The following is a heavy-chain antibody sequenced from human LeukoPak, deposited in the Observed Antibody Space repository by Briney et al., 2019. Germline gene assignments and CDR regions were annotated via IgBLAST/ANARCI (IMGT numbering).Heavy chain of an antibody. Sequence: ASVNVSCKVSGYTFTFYYLHWLRQAPGQGLEWMGWINPNGGGTNYAQTYQGRVTTTRDTSISTAYKELSRMRSDDTAVYYWARDPRGSNWFDPWGQGSLVTVSS. CDR2: INPNGGGT. CDR1: GYTFTFYY. CDR3: ARDPRGSNWFDP. J-gene: IGHJ5*02. V-gene: IGHV1-2*02. D-gene: IGHD3-10*01.